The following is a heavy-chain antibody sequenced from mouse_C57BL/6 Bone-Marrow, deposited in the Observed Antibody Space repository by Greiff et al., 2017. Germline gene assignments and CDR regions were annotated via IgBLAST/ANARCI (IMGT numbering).Heavy chain of an antibody. V-gene: IGHV5-15*01. CDR1: GFTFSDYG. D-gene: IGHD2-5*01. Sequence: VQLKESGGGLVQPGGSLKLSCAASGFTFSDYGMAWVRQAPRKGPEWVAFISNLAYSIYYDETVTGRFTFSIENAKNTLSLEMSRLRSEDTAMYYCARLGYSKGAMDYWGQGTSVTVSS. CDR2: ISNLAYSI. CDR3: ARLGYSKGAMDY. J-gene: IGHJ4*01.